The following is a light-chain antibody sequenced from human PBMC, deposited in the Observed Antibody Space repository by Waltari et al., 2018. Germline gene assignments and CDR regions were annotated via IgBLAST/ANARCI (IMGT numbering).Light chain of an antibody. CDR2: RSN. Sequence: QAGLTQPPSVSKDLRQTATLTCTGNSNNIDNEGAVWLQQHKGHPPKLLFSRSNNRPSGSAERLSASRSGNTAALTITGLQPEDEADDYCSAWDRRRGAWLVGGGTKLTVL. V-gene: IGLV10-54*01. CDR1: SNNIDNEG. CDR3: SAWDRRRGAWL. J-gene: IGLJ3*02.